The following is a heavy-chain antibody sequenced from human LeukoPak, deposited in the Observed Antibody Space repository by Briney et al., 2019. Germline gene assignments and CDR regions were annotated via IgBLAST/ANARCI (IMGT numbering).Heavy chain of an antibody. J-gene: IGHJ4*02. CDR2: ISAYNGNT. CDR3: ARDGPFSGYNGESRFDY. D-gene: IGHD5-12*01. V-gene: IGHV1-18*01. Sequence: VASVKVSCKASGYTFTSYGISWVRQAPGQGLEWMGWISAYNGNTNYAQKLQGRVTMTTDTSTSTAYMELRSLRSDDTAVYYCARDGPFSGYNGESRFDYWGQGTLVTVSS. CDR1: GYTFTSYG.